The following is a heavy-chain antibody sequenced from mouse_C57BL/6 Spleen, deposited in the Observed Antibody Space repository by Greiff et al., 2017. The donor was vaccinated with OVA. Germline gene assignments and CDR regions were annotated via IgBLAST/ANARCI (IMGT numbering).Heavy chain of an antibody. Sequence: VKLMESGAELVKPGASVKLSCKASGYTFTEYTIHWVKQRSGQGLEWIGWFYPGSGSIKYNEKFKDKATLTADKSSSTVYMELSRLTSEDSAVYFCARHEGYYYGSSPYYFDYWGQGTTLTVSS. D-gene: IGHD1-1*01. CDR2: FYPGSGSI. CDR3: ARHEGYYYGSSPYYFDY. CDR1: GYTFTEYT. V-gene: IGHV1-62-2*01. J-gene: IGHJ2*01.